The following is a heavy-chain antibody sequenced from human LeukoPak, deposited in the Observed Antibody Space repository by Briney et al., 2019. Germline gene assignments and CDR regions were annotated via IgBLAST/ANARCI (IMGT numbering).Heavy chain of an antibody. CDR2: VSSSSSSI. J-gene: IGHJ4*02. D-gene: IGHD6-13*01. CDR3: AIEAPIGTAAPDC. Sequence: GGSLRLSCAASGFTFSSYSMNWVRQAPGKGLEWVSYVSSSSSSIDYVDSVKGRFTISRDNAKNSLYLQSNCKREEYTAVYYCAIEAPIGTAAPDCWGQGTLVTVSS. V-gene: IGHV3-48*02. CDR1: GFTFSSYS.